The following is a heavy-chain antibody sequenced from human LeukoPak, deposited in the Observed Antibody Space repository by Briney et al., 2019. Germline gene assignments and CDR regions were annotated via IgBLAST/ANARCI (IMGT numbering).Heavy chain of an antibody. D-gene: IGHD6-13*01. Sequence: PSETLSLTCTVSGGSISSSSYYWGWIRQPPGKGLEWIGSTYYSGSTYYNPSLKSRVTISVDTSKNQFSLKLSSVTAADTAVYYCTAGTGIDYWGQGTLVTVSS. CDR3: TAGTGIDY. CDR2: TYYSGST. CDR1: GGSISSSSYY. V-gene: IGHV4-39*01. J-gene: IGHJ4*02.